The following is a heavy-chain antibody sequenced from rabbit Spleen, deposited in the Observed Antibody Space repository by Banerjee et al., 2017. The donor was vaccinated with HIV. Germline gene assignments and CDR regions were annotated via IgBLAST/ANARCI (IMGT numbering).Heavy chain of an antibody. D-gene: IGHD6-1*01. CDR3: ARAYSDGYYDRLDL. CDR1: GFSFSSGYY. V-gene: IGHV1S40*01. CDR2: IYTGTSATT. J-gene: IGHJ3*01. Sequence: QSLEESGGGLVKPGGTLTLTCTVSGFSFSSGYYMCWVRQAPGKGLEWIGCIYTGTSATTYYASWAKGRFTITRSTSLNTVTLQLNSLTAADTATYFCARAYSDGYYDRLDLWGPGTLVTVS.